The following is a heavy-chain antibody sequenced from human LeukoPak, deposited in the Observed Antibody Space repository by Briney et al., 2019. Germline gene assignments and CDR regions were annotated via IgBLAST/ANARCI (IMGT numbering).Heavy chain of an antibody. CDR3: ARVSSSWYGDYFDY. V-gene: IGHV3-20*04. CDR2: INWNGGST. Sequence: PGGSLRLSCAASGFTFDDYGMSWVRQAPGKGLEWVSGINWNGGSTGYADSVKGRFTISRDNAKNSLYLQMNSLRAEDTALYYCARVSSSWYGDYFDYWGQGTLVTVSS. D-gene: IGHD6-13*01. J-gene: IGHJ4*02. CDR1: GFTFDDYG.